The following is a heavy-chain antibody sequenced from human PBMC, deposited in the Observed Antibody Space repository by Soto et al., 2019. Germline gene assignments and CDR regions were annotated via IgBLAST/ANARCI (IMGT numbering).Heavy chain of an antibody. D-gene: IGHD3-16*01. CDR1: GGSISSYY. J-gene: IGHJ4*02. CDR3: SRGGVWGYNRQDFDS. Sequence: QVQLQESGPGLVKPSETLSLTCTVSGGSISSYYWTWIRQPPGKGLEWIGNVYYSGSTNYNPSHKRQVTISIHTCKNQFSRKVTDVTAADTAVYYCSRGGVWGYNRQDFDSWCQGTLVTVSS. CDR2: VYYSGST. V-gene: IGHV4-59*01.